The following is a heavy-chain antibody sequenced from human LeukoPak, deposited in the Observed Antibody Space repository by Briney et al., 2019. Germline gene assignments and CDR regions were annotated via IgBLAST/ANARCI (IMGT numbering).Heavy chain of an antibody. V-gene: IGHV3-30-3*01. CDR3: ARDESSGWYYFDY. J-gene: IGHJ4*02. CDR2: ISYDGSNK. Sequence: PGRSLRLSCASSGFTFSSYAMHWVRQAPGKGLEWVAVISYDGSNKYYADSVKGRFTISRDNSKNTLYLQMNSLRAEDTAVYYCARDESSGWYYFDYWGQGTLVTVSS. CDR1: GFTFSSYA. D-gene: IGHD6-19*01.